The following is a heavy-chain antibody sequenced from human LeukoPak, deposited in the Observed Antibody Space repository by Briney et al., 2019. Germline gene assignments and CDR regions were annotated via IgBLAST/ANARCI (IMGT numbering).Heavy chain of an antibody. CDR1: GFTFRSFA. CDR3: AREVKEAMLCSVYYYDYYMDV. V-gene: IGHV3-30*15. Sequence: GGSLRLSCAASGFTFRSFAMHWVRQAPGKGLEWVAVISYDESNTYHANSVKSRFTISRDNSKNTLYLQMSSLRPEDTAVYYCAREVKEAMLCSVYYYDYYMDVWGKGTRVTVSS. CDR2: ISYDESNT. J-gene: IGHJ6*03. D-gene: IGHD2-21*01.